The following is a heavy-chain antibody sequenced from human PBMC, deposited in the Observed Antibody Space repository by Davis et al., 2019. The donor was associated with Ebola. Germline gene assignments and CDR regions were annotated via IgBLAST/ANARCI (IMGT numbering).Heavy chain of an antibody. V-gene: IGHV3-30*03. D-gene: IGHD1-1*01. J-gene: IGHJ4*02. CDR1: AFTFSNYW. CDR3: ARALHDEVLDY. Sequence: PGGSLRLSCAASAFTFSNYWMHWVRKAPGKGLEWVAVTSHNERERFYGESVQGRFTISRDNSENVLYLQMDSLRPDDTAIYFCARALHDEVLDYWGQGTPVTVSS. CDR2: TSHNERER.